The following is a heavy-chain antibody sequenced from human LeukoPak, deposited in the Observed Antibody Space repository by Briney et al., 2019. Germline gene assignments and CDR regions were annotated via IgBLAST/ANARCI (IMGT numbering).Heavy chain of an antibody. J-gene: IGHJ4*02. CDR2: ISYDGSNK. Sequence: LGGSLRLSCAASGFTFSSYGMHWVRQAPGKGLEWVAVISYDGSNKYYADSVKGRFTISRDNSKNTLYLQMNSLRAEDTAVYYCAKAAAAAGIGETYFDYWGQGTLVTVSS. CDR3: AKAAAAAGIGETYFDY. D-gene: IGHD6-13*01. CDR1: GFTFSSYG. V-gene: IGHV3-30*18.